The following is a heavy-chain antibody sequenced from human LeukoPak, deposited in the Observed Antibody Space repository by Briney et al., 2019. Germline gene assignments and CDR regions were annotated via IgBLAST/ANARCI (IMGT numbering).Heavy chain of an antibody. CDR1: GFTFKKFW. J-gene: IGHJ4*02. V-gene: IGHV3-7*01. Sequence: GESLRLSCAASGFTFKKFWMSWVRQTPGKGLEWLANINKDGTENNYVDSVKGRFIIPRDNAKNSFYLEMYSLRAEDTGVCYCATEGEIVFGHFNWGQGALVTVSS. CDR2: INKDGTEN. CDR3: ATEGEIVFGHFN. D-gene: IGHD2-15*01.